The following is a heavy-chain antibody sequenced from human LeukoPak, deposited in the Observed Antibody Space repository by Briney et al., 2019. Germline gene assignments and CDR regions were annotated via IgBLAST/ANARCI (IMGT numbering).Heavy chain of an antibody. D-gene: IGHD3-22*01. CDR2: ISGGGDSA. CDR3: PRKYDSSGYFDY. CDR1: GFSFSGYA. J-gene: IGHJ4*02. V-gene: IGHV3-23*01. Sequence: PGGSLRLSCIASGFSFSGYAMSWVRQAPGKGLEWVSAISGGGDSAYYTDSVKGRFTISRDNSKNTLYLQMNSLIAEDTAVYYCPRKYDSSGYFDYWGQGTLVTVSS.